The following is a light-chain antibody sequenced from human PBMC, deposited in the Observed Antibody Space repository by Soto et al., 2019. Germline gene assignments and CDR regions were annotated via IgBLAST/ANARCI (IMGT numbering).Light chain of an antibody. CDR1: QYIANY. Sequence: EVVLTQSPATLSLSPGERATLSCRASQYIANYLAWYQQKPGQAPRLLIYESSRRSTGVPARFSVSGSGTDFTLTISSLQPEDFAVYYCQQRGTWPPLTFGGGTKVEIK. CDR3: QQRGTWPPLT. V-gene: IGKV3-11*01. J-gene: IGKJ4*01. CDR2: ESS.